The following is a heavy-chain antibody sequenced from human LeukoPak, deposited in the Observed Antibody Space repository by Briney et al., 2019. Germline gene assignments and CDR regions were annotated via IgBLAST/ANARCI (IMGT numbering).Heavy chain of an antibody. CDR1: GFTFSAYS. D-gene: IGHD6-13*01. V-gene: IGHV3-21*01. J-gene: IGHJ4*02. CDR3: ARDISIAAGGDY. CDR2: ISSGSGYI. Sequence: GGSLRLSCAASGFTFSAYSMYWVRQAPGEGLEWVSSISSGSGYIYYADSVKGRFTISRDNAKNSLYLQMNSLRAEDTAVYYCARDISIAAGGDYWGQGTLVTVSS.